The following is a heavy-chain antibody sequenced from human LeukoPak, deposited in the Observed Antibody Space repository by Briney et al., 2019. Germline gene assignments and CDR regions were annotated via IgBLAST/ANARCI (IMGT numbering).Heavy chain of an antibody. J-gene: IGHJ3*02. CDR2: IYTSGST. CDR3: ARAAREHLDAFDI. CDR1: GGSISSGSYY. V-gene: IGHV4-61*02. Sequence: TLPLTCTVSGGSISSGSYYWSWIRQPAGKGLEWIGRIYTSGSTNYNPSLKSRVTISVDTSKNQFSLKLSSVTAADTAVYYCARAAREHLDAFDIWGQGTMVTVSS. D-gene: IGHD1-26*01.